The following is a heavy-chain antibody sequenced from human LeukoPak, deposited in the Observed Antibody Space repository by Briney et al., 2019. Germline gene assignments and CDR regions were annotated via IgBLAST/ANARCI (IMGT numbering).Heavy chain of an antibody. D-gene: IGHD3-22*01. CDR3: TRPRDSSGYYGAFDI. Sequence: GGSLRLSCAASGFTFTTYWMSWVRQLPGKGLEWVANINQDGTEKYYVDSVKGRFTISRDNAKNSLYLQMNSLKTEDTAVYYCTRPRDSSGYYGAFDIWGQGTMVTVSS. CDR1: GFTFTTYW. V-gene: IGHV3-7*03. J-gene: IGHJ3*02. CDR2: INQDGTEK.